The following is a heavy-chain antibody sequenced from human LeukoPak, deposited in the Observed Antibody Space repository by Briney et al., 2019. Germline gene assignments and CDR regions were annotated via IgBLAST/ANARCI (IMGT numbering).Heavy chain of an antibody. J-gene: IGHJ4*02. CDR2: IYYSGST. CDR3: AREEYCSGGSCFGY. CDR1: GGSISNYY. Sequence: SETLSLTCTVSGGSISNYYWSLIRQPPGKGLEWIGYIYYSGSTNYNPSLKSRVTISVDTSKNQFSLKLSSVTAADTAVYYCAREEYCSGGSCFGYWGQGTLVTVSS. V-gene: IGHV4-59*01. D-gene: IGHD2-15*01.